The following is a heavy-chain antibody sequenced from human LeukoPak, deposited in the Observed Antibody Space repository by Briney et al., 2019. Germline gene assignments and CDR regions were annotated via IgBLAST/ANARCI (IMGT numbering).Heavy chain of an antibody. J-gene: IGHJ4*02. CDR3: ASRSGYSYGGLGY. V-gene: IGHV1-69*04. D-gene: IGHD5-18*01. CDR1: GGTFSSYA. CDR2: IIPILGIA. Sequence: ASVKVSCKASGGTFSSYAISWVRQAPGQGLEWMGRIIPILGIANYAQKFQGRVTITADKSTSTAYMELSSLRSEDTAVYYCASRSGYSYGGLGYWGQGTLVTVSS.